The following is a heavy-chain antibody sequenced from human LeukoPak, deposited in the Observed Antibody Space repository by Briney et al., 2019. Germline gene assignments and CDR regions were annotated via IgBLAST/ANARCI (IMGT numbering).Heavy chain of an antibody. CDR3: AKASHGVVVTAMSDY. CDR2: IKEDGSEK. CDR1: GFTFSSYW. Sequence: GGSLRLSCAASGFTFSSYWMSWVRQAPGKGLEWVANIKEDGSEKYYMDSVKGRFTISRDNAKNSLYLQMNSLRAEDTAVYYCAKASHGVVVTAMSDYWGQGTLVTVSS. V-gene: IGHV3-7*03. J-gene: IGHJ4*02. D-gene: IGHD2-21*02.